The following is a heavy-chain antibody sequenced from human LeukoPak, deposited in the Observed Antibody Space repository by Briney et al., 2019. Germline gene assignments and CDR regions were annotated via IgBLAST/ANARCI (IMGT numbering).Heavy chain of an antibody. CDR1: GYTFTGYY. CDR3: ASLPYSYDSSGYNLDY. CDR2: INPNSGGT. J-gene: IGHJ4*02. D-gene: IGHD3-22*01. Sequence: ASVEVSCKASGYTFTGYYMHWVRQAPGQGLEWMGWINPNSGGTNYAQKFQGRVTMTRDTSISTAYMELSRLRSDDTAVYYCASLPYSYDSSGYNLDYWGQGTLVTVSS. V-gene: IGHV1-2*02.